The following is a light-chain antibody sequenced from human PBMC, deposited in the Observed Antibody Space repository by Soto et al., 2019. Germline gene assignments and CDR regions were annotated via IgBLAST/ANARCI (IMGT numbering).Light chain of an antibody. V-gene: IGKV1-5*01. J-gene: IGKJ2*01. CDR2: DAS. CDR1: QSISSW. CDR3: HQYNSYSLGYT. Sequence: DIQMTQSPSTLSASVGDRVTITCRASQSISSWLAWYQQKPGKAPKLLIYDASSLESGVPSRFSGSGSGTEFTLTISSLQPDDFATYYCHQYNSYSLGYTFGQGTKLEIK.